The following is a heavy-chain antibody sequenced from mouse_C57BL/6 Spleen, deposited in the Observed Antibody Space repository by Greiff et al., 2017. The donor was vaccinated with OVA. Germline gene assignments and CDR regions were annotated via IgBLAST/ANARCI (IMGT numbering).Heavy chain of an antibody. D-gene: IGHD2-4*01. CDR1: GYTFTSYW. J-gene: IGHJ2*01. CDR3: ASDYDGNFDY. V-gene: IGHV1-7*01. CDR2: INPSSGYT. Sequence: VQRVESGAELAKPGASVKLSCKASGYTFTSYWMHWVKQRPGQGLEWIGYINPSSGYTKYNQKFKDKATLTADKSSSTAYMQLSSLTYEDSAVYYCASDYDGNFDYWGQGTTLTVSS.